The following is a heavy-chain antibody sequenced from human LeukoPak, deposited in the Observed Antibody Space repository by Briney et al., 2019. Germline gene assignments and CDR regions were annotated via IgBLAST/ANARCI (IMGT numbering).Heavy chain of an antibody. J-gene: IGHJ4*02. CDR2: IYYSGST. CDR1: GGSISSYY. V-gene: IGHV4-59*08. Sequence: SETLSLTCTVSGGSISSYYWSWIRQPPGKGLEWIGYIYYSGSTNYNPSLKSRVTISVDTSKNQFSLKLSSVTAADTAVYYCARQPNSSGWYVSGYFDYWGQGTLATVSS. D-gene: IGHD6-19*01. CDR3: ARQPNSSGWYVSGYFDY.